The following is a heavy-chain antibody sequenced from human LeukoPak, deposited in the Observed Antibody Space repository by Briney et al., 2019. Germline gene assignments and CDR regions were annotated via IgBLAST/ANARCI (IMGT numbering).Heavy chain of an antibody. Sequence: GRSLRLSCAASGFVFDEYAMHWVRQVPGKGLEWVSGISWNSATIGHADSVKGRFTTSRDNTKNSLYLQISSLRAEDTALYYCAKPMEGNYYGWEKNSPFDAFEIWGLGTMVTVSS. J-gene: IGHJ3*02. CDR1: GFVFDEYA. CDR3: AKPMEGNYYGWEKNSPFDAFEI. V-gene: IGHV3-9*01. D-gene: IGHD3-10*01. CDR2: ISWNSATI.